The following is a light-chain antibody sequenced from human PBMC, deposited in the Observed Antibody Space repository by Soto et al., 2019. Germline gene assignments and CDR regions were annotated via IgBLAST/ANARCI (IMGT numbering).Light chain of an antibody. CDR2: DAS. V-gene: IGKV1-5*01. J-gene: IGKJ1*01. CDR1: QSISSW. CDR3: QQYNSYSPST. Sequence: DIQMTQSPSTLSASVGERVTITCRASQSISSWLAWYQQKPGKAPKLLIYDASSLESGVPSRFSGSGSGTEFTLTISSLQPDDFATYYCQQYNSYSPSTFGQGTKV.